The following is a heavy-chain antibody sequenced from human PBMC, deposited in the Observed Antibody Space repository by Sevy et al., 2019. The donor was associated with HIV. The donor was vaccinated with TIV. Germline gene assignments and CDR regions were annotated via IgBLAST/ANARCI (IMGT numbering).Heavy chain of an antibody. CDR1: AGSSSAYY. D-gene: IGHD5-12*01. CDR2: IHDSGNS. J-gene: IGHJ5*02. V-gene: IGHV4-59*01. CDR3: ARAPPVRSGDDSLNWFDP. Sequence: SETLSLTCSVSAGSSSAYYWSWIRQPPGKGLEWIAYIHDSGNSNYNPSLKSRVTISMDTSKNQFSLKVTSVTEADTALYYCARAPPVRSGDDSLNWFDPWGQGILVTVSS.